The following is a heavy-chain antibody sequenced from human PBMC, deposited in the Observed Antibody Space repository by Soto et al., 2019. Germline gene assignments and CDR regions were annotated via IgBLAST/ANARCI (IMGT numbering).Heavy chain of an antibody. D-gene: IGHD3-3*01. CDR3: ARDGGAFDI. CDR1: GGSISSGGYS. CDR2: IYHSGST. Sequence: SETLSLTCAVSGGSISSGGYSWSWIRQPPGKGLEWIGYIYHSGSTYYNPSLKSRVTISVDRSKNQFSLKLSSVTAADTAVYYCARDGGAFDIWGQGTMVTVSS. J-gene: IGHJ3*02. V-gene: IGHV4-30-2*01.